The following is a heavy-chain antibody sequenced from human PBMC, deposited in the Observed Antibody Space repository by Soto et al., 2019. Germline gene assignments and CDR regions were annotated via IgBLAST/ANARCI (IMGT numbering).Heavy chain of an antibody. D-gene: IGHD6-13*01. J-gene: IGHJ5*02. CDR2: IIPIFGTA. Sequence: SVKVSCKASGGTFSSYAISWVRQAPGQGLEWMGGIIPIFGTANYAQKFQGRVTITADESTSTAYMELSSLRSEDTAVYYCARVPPPGIAAVNWFDPWGQGTLVTSP. CDR3: ARVPPPGIAAVNWFDP. CDR1: GGTFSSYA. V-gene: IGHV1-69*13.